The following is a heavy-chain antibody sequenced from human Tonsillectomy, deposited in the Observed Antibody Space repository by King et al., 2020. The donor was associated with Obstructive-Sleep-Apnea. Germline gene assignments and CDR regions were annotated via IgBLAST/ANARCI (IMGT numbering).Heavy chain of an antibody. J-gene: IGHJ6*02. Sequence: VQLVESGGGLVKPGGSLRLSCAASGFTFSSYSMNWVRQAPGKGLEWVSSVSSSSSYIYYADSVKGRFTISRDNAKNSLYLQMNSLRAEDTAVYYCARDTANYGDYVFPPPAYYYYGMDVWGQGTTVTVSS. V-gene: IGHV3-21*01. CDR2: VSSSSSYI. CDR3: ARDTANYGDYVFPPPAYYYYGMDV. D-gene: IGHD4-17*01. CDR1: GFTFSSYS.